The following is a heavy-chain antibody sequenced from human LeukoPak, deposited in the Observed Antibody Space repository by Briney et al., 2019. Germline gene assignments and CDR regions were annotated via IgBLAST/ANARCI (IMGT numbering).Heavy chain of an antibody. V-gene: IGHV4-59*12. Sequence: PSETLSLTCTVSGGSISSYYWTWIRQPPGKGLEWIGSLYYSGSTNYNPSLKSRVTISVDTSKNQFSPKLSSVTAADTAVYYCAREFNYYFDYWGQGTLVTVSS. D-gene: IGHD1-20*01. J-gene: IGHJ4*02. CDR1: GGSISSYY. CDR2: LYYSGST. CDR3: AREFNYYFDY.